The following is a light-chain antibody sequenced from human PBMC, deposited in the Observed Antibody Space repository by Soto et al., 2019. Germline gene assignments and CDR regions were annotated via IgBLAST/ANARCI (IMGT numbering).Light chain of an antibody. J-gene: IGKJ5*01. CDR2: AAS. V-gene: IGKV1-27*01. Sequence: DIPMTQSPSSLSASIPERGTIXFRASQGISNSLAWYQHKPGKVPNLLIYAASTLQSGVPSRSSGSGSGTEFTLTISSLQPDDFATYYCQQYNTYSTFGQGTRLEIK. CDR1: QGISNS. CDR3: QQYNTYST.